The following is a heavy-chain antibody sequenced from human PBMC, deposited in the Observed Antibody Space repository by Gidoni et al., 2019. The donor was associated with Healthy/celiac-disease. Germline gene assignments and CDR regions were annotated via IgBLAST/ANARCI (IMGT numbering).Heavy chain of an antibody. CDR2: INSDGSST. V-gene: IGHV3-74*01. CDR3: ARDAKDIKTDYGDYGGDAY. Sequence: EVQLVESGGGLVQPGWSLRLSCAASGFTFSRYWKHWVRQAPGKGLVWFSRINSDGSSTSYADSVKGRFTISRDNAKNTLYLQMNSLRAEDTAVYYCARDAKDIKTDYGDYGGDAYWGQGTLVTVSS. J-gene: IGHJ4*02. D-gene: IGHD4-17*01. CDR1: GFTFSRYW.